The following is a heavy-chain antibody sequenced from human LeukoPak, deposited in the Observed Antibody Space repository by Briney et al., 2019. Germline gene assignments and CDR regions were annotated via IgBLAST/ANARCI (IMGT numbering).Heavy chain of an antibody. D-gene: IGHD2-2*01. CDR3: ATALGIVVVPAGLDY. CDR2: FVPEDGET. J-gene: IGHJ4*02. CDR1: GYTLTELS. V-gene: IGHV1-24*01. Sequence: ASVKVSCKVSGYTLTELSMHWVRQAPGKGLEWMGGFVPEDGETIYAQKFQGRVTMTEDTSTDTAYMELSSLRSEDTAVYYCATALGIVVVPAGLDYWGQGTLVTVSS.